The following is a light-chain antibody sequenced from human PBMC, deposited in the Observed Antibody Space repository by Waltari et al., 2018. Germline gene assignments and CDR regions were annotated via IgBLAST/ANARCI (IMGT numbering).Light chain of an antibody. CDR1: SSDVGPYTR. CDR2: AVS. CDR3: SSYAGSSKGV. J-gene: IGLJ2*01. Sequence: QSALTQPASVSGSPGQSITISCTGTSSDVGPYTRVSWYQQHPGKAPKLMIYAVSKRPSGVSDRFSGSKSGDMASLTISGLQPEDEAEYFCSSYAGSSKGVFGGGTKVTVL. V-gene: IGLV2-23*02.